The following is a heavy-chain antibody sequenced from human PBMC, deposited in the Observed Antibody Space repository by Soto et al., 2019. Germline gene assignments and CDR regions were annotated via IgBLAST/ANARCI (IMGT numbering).Heavy chain of an antibody. CDR3: ARQPNFWSGPNDAFDI. Sequence: GESLKISCKGSGYSFTSYWIGWVRQMPGKGLEWMGIIYPGDSDTRYSPSFQGQVTISADKSISTAYLQWSSLKASDTAMYYCARQPNFWSGPNDAFDIWGQGTMVTVSS. J-gene: IGHJ3*02. D-gene: IGHD3-3*01. V-gene: IGHV5-51*01. CDR1: GYSFTSYW. CDR2: IYPGDSDT.